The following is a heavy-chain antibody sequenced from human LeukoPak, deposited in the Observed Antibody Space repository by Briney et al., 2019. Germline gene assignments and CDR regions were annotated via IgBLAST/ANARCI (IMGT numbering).Heavy chain of an antibody. Sequence: GGSLRLSCAASGFTFSSYAMSWVRQAPGKGLEWVSAISGSGGSTYYADSVKGRFTISRDNSKNTPYLQMNSLRAEDTAVYYCAGKYGGTLDYWGQGTLVTVSS. V-gene: IGHV3-23*01. CDR1: GFTFSSYA. CDR3: AGKYGGTLDY. D-gene: IGHD4-23*01. J-gene: IGHJ4*02. CDR2: ISGSGGST.